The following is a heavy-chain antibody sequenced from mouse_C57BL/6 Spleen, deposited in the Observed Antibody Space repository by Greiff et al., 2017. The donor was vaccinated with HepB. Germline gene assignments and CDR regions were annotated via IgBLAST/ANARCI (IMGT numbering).Heavy chain of an antibody. V-gene: IGHV1-50*01. CDR1: GYTFTSYW. CDR3: ARPITTVVANYYAMDY. D-gene: IGHD1-1*01. J-gene: IGHJ4*01. Sequence: QVHVKQPGAELVKPGASVKLSCKASGYTFTSYWMQWVKQRPGQGLEWIGEIDPSDSYTNYNQKFKGKATLTVDTSSSTAYMQLSSLTSEDSAVYYCARPITTVVANYYAMDYWGQGTSVTVSS. CDR2: IDPSDSYT.